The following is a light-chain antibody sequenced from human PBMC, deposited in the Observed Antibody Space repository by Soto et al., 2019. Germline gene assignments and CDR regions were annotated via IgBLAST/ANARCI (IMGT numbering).Light chain of an antibody. Sequence: IVLTKSESILSVSPGESATLSCRASQSLXSNFAWYQQKPGQAPRFLXADASTSAKSSPARLSGSGSGTEFTRSISSLHSEYFGVYYCQHYNNGTRSFGGGTKVDI. J-gene: IGKJ4*01. CDR3: QHYNNGTRS. CDR1: QSLXSN. CDR2: DAS. V-gene: IGKV3-15*01.